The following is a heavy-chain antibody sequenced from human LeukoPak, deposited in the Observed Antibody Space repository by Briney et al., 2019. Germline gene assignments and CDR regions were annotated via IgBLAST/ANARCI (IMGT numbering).Heavy chain of an antibody. CDR3: AREDYCSAGSCYSGYFQY. CDR1: GGSISSYY. J-gene: IGHJ1*01. V-gene: IGHV4-59*01. D-gene: IGHD2-15*01. CDR2: IYYSGTT. Sequence: SETLTLTCTVSGGSISSYYWSWIRQPPGKGLEWIGYIYYSGTTNYNPSLKSRVTISVDTSKNQFSLKLSSVTAADTAVYYCAREDYCSAGSCYSGYFQYWGQGTLVTVSS.